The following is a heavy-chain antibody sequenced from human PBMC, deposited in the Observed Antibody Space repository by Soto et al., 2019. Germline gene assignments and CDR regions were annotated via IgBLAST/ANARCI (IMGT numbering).Heavy chain of an antibody. V-gene: IGHV3-33*01. CDR3: ARVDSSGYYYYYGMDV. D-gene: IGHD3-22*01. CDR1: GFTFSSYG. Sequence: GSLRLSCAASGFTFSSYGMHWVRQAPGKGLEWVAVIWYDGSNKYYADSVKGRFTISRDNSKNTLYLQMNSLRAEDTAVYYCARVDSSGYYYYYGMDVWGQGTTVTVSS. J-gene: IGHJ6*02. CDR2: IWYDGSNK.